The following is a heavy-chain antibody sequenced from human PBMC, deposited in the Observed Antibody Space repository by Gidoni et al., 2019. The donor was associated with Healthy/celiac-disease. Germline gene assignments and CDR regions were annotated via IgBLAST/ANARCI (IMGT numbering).Heavy chain of an antibody. CDR3: AKDGGSGYYSAEYFQH. Sequence: EVQLVEPGGGLVHPGRSLRLPCAASGFTFDDYAMHWVLQAPGKGLEWVSGISWNSGSIGYADSVKGRFTISRDNAKNSLYLQMNSLRAEDTALYYCAKDGGSGYYSAEYFQHWGQGTLVTVSS. V-gene: IGHV3-9*01. CDR1: GFTFDDYA. D-gene: IGHD3-22*01. CDR2: ISWNSGSI. J-gene: IGHJ1*01.